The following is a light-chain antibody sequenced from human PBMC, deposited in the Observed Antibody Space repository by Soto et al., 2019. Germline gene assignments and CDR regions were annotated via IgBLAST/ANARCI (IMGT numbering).Light chain of an antibody. CDR2: GAS. J-gene: IGKJ1*01. CDR3: QQYGTSPWT. Sequence: DIVLTHSPGTLSLSTGERATLSCRASQSVGSTYLAWYQQKPGQAPTLVIYGASTRATGIPHRFSGSGSGTDFILTISRLEPEDFAVYFCQQYGTSPWTFGQVTKVDIK. CDR1: QSVGSTY. V-gene: IGKV3-20*01.